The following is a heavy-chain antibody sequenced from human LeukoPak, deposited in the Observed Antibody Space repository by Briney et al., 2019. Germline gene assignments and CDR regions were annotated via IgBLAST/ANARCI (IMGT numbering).Heavy chain of an antibody. D-gene: IGHD1-7*01. CDR2: IYPGDSDT. CDR3: MRQRLGLAGTPDSYYYYYMDV. V-gene: IGHV5-51*01. Sequence: GESLKISCKGSTGLFTCYWIGWVRQMPGKGLEWMGIIYPGDSDTRYSPSFQGQVTISVDKSTSTAYLQWSSLEASDTAIYYCMRQRLGLAGTPDSYYYYYMDVWGKGTTVTISS. CDR1: TGLFTCYW. J-gene: IGHJ6*03.